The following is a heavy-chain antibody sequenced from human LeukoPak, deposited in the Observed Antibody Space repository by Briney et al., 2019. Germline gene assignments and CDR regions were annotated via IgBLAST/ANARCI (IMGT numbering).Heavy chain of an antibody. CDR1: GFTFSSYA. V-gene: IGHV3-21*01. CDR3: ASPDLLWFGEGEPPYYYMDV. D-gene: IGHD3-10*01. J-gene: IGHJ6*03. CDR2: ISSSSSYI. Sequence: PGGSLRLSCAASGFTFSSYAMNWVRQAPGKGLEWVSSISSSSSYIYYADSVRGRFTISRDNAKNSLYLQMNSLRAEDTAVYYCASPDLLWFGEGEPPYYYMDVWGKGTTVTVSS.